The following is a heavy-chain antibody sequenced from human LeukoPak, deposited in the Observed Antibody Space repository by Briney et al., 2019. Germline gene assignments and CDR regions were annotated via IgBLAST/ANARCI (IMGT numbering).Heavy chain of an antibody. Sequence: ASVKVSCKASGYTFTGYYMHWVRQAPGQGLEWMGWINPNSGGTNYAQKFQGWVTMTRDTSISTAYMELSRLRSDDTAVYHCAREGCTNGVCYADYWGQGTLVTVSS. CDR3: AREGCTNGVCYADY. D-gene: IGHD2-8*01. CDR2: INPNSGGT. CDR1: GYTFTGYY. V-gene: IGHV1-2*04. J-gene: IGHJ4*02.